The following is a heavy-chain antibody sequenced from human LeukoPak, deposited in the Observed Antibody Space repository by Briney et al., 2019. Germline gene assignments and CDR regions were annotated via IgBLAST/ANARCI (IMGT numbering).Heavy chain of an antibody. Sequence: TGGSLRLSCAASGFTFDDYGMSWVRQAPGKGLEGVSGINWNGGSTGYADSVQGRFTISRDNAKHSLYLQMNSLRAEDTALYYCSRPEGDDAFDIWGQGTMVTVSS. CDR2: INWNGGST. CDR3: SRPEGDDAFDI. CDR1: GFTFDDYG. V-gene: IGHV3-20*04. D-gene: IGHD1-14*01. J-gene: IGHJ3*02.